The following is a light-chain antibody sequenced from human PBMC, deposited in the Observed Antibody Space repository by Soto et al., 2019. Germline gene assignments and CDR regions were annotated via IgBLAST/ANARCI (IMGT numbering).Light chain of an antibody. CDR2: AAS. Sequence: IQLTQSPSSLSASVGDRVTITCRASQGISSYLAWYQQKPGKAPELLIYAASTLQSGVPSRFSGSGSGTDFTLAISSLQTEDFATYYCQQLNSYPLFTFGPGTKVDIK. J-gene: IGKJ3*01. CDR3: QQLNSYPLFT. CDR1: QGISSY. V-gene: IGKV1-9*01.